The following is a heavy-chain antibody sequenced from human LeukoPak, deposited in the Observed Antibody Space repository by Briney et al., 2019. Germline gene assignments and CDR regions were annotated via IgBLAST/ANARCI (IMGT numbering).Heavy chain of an antibody. J-gene: IGHJ4*02. CDR2: INPSGGST. CDR3: ARLMGAYCGGDCYLDY. D-gene: IGHD2-21*02. CDR1: GYTFTSYY. Sequence: ASVKVSCKASGYTFTSYYVHWVRQAPGRGLEWMGIINPSGGSTSYAQKFQGRVTMTRDTSTSTVYMELSSLRSEDTAVYYCARLMGAYCGGDCYLDYWGQGTLVTVSS. V-gene: IGHV1-46*01.